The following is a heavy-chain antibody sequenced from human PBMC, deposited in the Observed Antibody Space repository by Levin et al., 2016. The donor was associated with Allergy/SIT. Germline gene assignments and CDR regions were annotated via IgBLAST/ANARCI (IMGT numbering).Heavy chain of an antibody. D-gene: IGHD6-25*01. CDR2: IYYDGST. Sequence: WIRQPPGKGLEWIGYIYYDGSTNYNPSLKSRITISRDTSKNRISLQVTSVTAADTAVYYCAREGLGQRPLDYWGQGTLVTVSS. J-gene: IGHJ4*02. CDR3: AREGLGQRPLDY. V-gene: IGHV4-59*01.